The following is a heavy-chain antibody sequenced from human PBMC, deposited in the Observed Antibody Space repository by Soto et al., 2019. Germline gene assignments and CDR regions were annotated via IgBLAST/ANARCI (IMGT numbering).Heavy chain of an antibody. V-gene: IGHV4-39*01. CDR2: LFYSGST. Sequence: SETLSLTCTVSGGSISSSSYYWGWIRQPPGKGLEWIGSLFYSGSTYYNPSLKGRLTISVDTSKNQFSLKLSSVTAADTAVYYCARFDYWGQGTLVTVSS. CDR1: GGSISSSSYY. J-gene: IGHJ4*02. CDR3: ARFDY.